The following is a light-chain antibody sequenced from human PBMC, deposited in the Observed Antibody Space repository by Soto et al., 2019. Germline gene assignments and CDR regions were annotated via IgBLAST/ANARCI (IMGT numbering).Light chain of an antibody. V-gene: IGLV2-14*03. CDR3: SSYRSSSTLYV. CDR2: DVS. Sequence: SALTQPASVSRSPGQSITISCTGTSSDFGGYNYVSWYQQHPGTAPKLILYDVSNRPSGVSNHFSGSKSGNTASLTISGFQAEDEADYYCSSYRSSSTLYVFGTGTKVTVL. J-gene: IGLJ1*01. CDR1: SSDFGGYNY.